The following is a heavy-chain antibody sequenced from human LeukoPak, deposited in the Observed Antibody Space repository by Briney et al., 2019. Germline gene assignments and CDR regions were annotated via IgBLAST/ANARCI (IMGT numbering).Heavy chain of an antibody. J-gene: IGHJ4*02. CDR1: GYTFTSYD. Sequence: ASVKVSCKASGYTFTSYDINWVRQATGQGLEWMGGMNPNSGNTGYAQKFQGRVTMTRNTSISTAYMELSSLRSEDTAVYYCAREGEPYYYDSSGYSPILPPFDYWGQGTLVTVSS. CDR3: AREGEPYYYDSSGYSPILPPFDY. V-gene: IGHV1-8*01. CDR2: MNPNSGNT. D-gene: IGHD3-22*01.